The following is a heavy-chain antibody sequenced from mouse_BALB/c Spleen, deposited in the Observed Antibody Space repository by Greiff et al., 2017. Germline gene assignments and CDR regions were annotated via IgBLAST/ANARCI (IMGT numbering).Heavy chain of an antibody. V-gene: IGHV14-1*02. D-gene: IGHD2-2*01. CDR2: IDPENGNT. J-gene: IGHJ3*01. Sequence: VQLLQSGAELVRPGALVKLSCTASGFNIKDYYMHWVKQSPEQGLEWIGWIDPENGNTIYDSKFPGKASITADTYSNTAYLQLSGLTSEDTAVDYCARDLVRAYWGQGTLVTVSA. CDR1: GFNIKDYY. CDR3: ARDLVRAY.